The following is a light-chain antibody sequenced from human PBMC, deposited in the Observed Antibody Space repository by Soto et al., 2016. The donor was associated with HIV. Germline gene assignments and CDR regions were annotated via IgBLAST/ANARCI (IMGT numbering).Light chain of an antibody. V-gene: IGKV1-39*01. CDR2: SAS. CDR1: QSITSY. Sequence: DIQMTQSPSAMSASVGDRVTITCRASQSITSYLNWYQQKPGKAPKLLISSASSLQSGVSSRFSGSGSGTDFTLTISSLQPEDFATYYCQQSYSHPLTFGGGTKVKIK. J-gene: IGKJ4*01. CDR3: QQSYSHPLT.